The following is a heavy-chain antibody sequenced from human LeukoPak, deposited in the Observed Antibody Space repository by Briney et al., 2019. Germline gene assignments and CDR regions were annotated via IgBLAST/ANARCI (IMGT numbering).Heavy chain of an antibody. CDR1: GYTFTSYY. Sequence: ASVKVSCKASGYTFTSYYMHWVRQALGQGLEWMEIINPSGGSTSYAQKFQGRVTTTRDTSTSTVYMELSSLRSEDTVVYYCARDGGLSAVRGVHDAFDIWGQGTMVTVSS. V-gene: IGHV1-46*01. J-gene: IGHJ3*02. D-gene: IGHD3-10*01. CDR2: INPSGGST. CDR3: ARDGGLSAVRGVHDAFDI.